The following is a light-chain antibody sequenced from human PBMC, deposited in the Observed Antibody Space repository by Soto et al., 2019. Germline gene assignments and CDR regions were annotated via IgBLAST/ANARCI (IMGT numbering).Light chain of an antibody. CDR1: QDIRTW. CDR2: GAS. CDR3: QHANSFPIT. Sequence: DIQMTQSPSSVSASVGDRVTITCRASQDIRTWLAWYQQKPGKAPKILIYGASSLQSGVPSRFSGSGSGTXXXXTIXXLXPXXXXTYYCQHANSFPITFGQGTRLEIK. V-gene: IGKV1-12*01. J-gene: IGKJ5*01.